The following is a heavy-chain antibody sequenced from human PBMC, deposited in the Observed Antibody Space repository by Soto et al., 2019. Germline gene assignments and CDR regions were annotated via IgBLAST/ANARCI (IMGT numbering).Heavy chain of an antibody. D-gene: IGHD3-3*01. CDR2: ISAYNGNT. Sequence: ASVKVSCKASGYTFTSYGISWVRQAPGQGLEWMGWISAYNGNTNYAQKLQGRVTMTTDTSTSTAYMELRSLRSDDTAVYYCARGNTIFGVVTKLDYWGQGTLVTVSS. J-gene: IGHJ4*02. CDR3: ARGNTIFGVVTKLDY. V-gene: IGHV1-18*01. CDR1: GYTFTSYG.